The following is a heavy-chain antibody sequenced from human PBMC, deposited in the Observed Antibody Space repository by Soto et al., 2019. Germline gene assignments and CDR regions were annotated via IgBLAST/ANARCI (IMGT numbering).Heavy chain of an antibody. Sequence: RGESLKISCKGSGYSFTSYWIGWVRQMPGKGLEWMGIIYPGDSDTRYSPSFQGQVTISADKSISTAYLQWSSLKASDTAMYYCATPYCSGGSCYSDAFDIWGQGTMVTVSS. CDR1: GYSFTSYW. J-gene: IGHJ3*02. CDR3: ATPYCSGGSCYSDAFDI. V-gene: IGHV5-51*01. D-gene: IGHD2-15*01. CDR2: IYPGDSDT.